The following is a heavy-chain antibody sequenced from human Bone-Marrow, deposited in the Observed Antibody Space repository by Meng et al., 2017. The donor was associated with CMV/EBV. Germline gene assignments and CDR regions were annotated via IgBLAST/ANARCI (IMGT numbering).Heavy chain of an antibody. J-gene: IGHJ4*02. D-gene: IGHD4-17*01. CDR3: VKGDGAHGL. V-gene: IGHV3-11*01. Sequence: LRISCAASGFTFSGYYMSWIRQAPGKGLEWVSYISSSGSTIYYADSVKGRFTISRDNSKNTLYLQMNSLRAEDTAVYYCVKGDGAHGLWGQGTLVTVSS. CDR2: ISSSGSTI. CDR1: GFTFSGYY.